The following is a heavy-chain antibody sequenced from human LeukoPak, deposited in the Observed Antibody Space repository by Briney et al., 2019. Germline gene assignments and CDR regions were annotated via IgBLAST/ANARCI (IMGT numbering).Heavy chain of an antibody. CDR3: ARLEVEMATVYFDY. CDR1: GCSFTSYW. V-gene: IGHV5-51*01. Sequence: KFGESLQISCKGSGCSFTSYWIGWVRQMPGKGLEWMGIIYPGDSDIRYSPSFQGQVTISADKSISTAYLQWSSLKASDTAMYYCARLEVEMATVYFDYWGRGILVTVSS. J-gene: IGHJ4*02. D-gene: IGHD5-24*01. CDR2: IYPGDSDI.